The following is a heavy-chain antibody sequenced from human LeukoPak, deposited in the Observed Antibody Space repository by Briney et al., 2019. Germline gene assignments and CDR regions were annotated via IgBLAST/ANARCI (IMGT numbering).Heavy chain of an antibody. Sequence: PGGSLRLSCAASGFTFSDYYMSWIRQAPGKGLEWVSYISSSGSTIYYADSVKGRFTISRDNSKNTLYLQMNSLRAEDTAVYYCARSLVVITTRRAGWFDPWGQGTLVTVSS. CDR2: ISSSGSTI. CDR1: GFTFSDYY. D-gene: IGHD3-22*01. CDR3: ARSLVVITTRRAGWFDP. V-gene: IGHV3-11*01. J-gene: IGHJ5*02.